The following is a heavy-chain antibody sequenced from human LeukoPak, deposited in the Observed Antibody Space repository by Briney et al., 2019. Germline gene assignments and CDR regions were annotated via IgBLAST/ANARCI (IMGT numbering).Heavy chain of an antibody. V-gene: IGHV3-23*01. Sequence: PGGSLRLSCAASGFTFSSYAMSWVRQAPGKGLEWVSAISGSGGSTYYADSVKGRFTISRDNSKNTLYLQMNSLRAEDTAVYYCAKDHCGTNGVCYGGWDVWGKGTTVTVSS. J-gene: IGHJ6*04. CDR3: AKDHCGTNGVCYGGWDV. CDR1: GFTFSSYA. D-gene: IGHD2-8*01. CDR2: ISGSGGST.